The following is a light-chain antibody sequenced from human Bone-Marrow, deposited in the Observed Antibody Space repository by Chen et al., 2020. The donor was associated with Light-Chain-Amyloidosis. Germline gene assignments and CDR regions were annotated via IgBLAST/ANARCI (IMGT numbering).Light chain of an antibody. CDR2: DDS. CDR3: LVCDRSSDRPV. Sequence: SYVLTQPSSVSVAPGQTATIACGGNNIGSTSVHWYQQTPGQAPLLVVYDDSDRPSGIPERLAGSTSGNTAPRTISRVEAVDEADYYCLVCDRSSDRPVFGGGTKLTVL. CDR1: NIGSTS. V-gene: IGLV3-21*02. J-gene: IGLJ3*02.